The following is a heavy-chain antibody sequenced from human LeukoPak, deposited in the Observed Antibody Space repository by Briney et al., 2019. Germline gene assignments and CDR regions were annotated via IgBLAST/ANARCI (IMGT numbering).Heavy chain of an antibody. CDR1: GFTFSRHW. J-gene: IGHJ4*02. V-gene: IGHV3-7*03. Sequence: GGSLRLSCAASGFTFSRHWMYWVRQAPGKGLEWVANIKQDGSAKPYVDSVKGRFTISRDNAKNSLFLQMNSLRAEDTAVYYCARAGAWEALNCWGQGTLVTVSS. D-gene: IGHD1-26*01. CDR3: ARAGAWEALNC. CDR2: IKQDGSAK.